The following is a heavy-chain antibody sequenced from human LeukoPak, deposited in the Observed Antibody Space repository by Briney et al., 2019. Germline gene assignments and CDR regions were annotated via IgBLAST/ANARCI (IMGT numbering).Heavy chain of an antibody. CDR3: ARHISGAATLD. CDR2: IYYTGST. Sequence: SETLSLTCTVSGGSISGYYWSWIRQAPGKGLEWIAYIYYTGSTYYNPSLKSRVTMSVDTSKNQFSLRLSSVTAADTAVYYCARHISGAATLDWGQGTLVTVSS. V-gene: IGHV4-59*08. CDR1: GGSISGYY. J-gene: IGHJ4*02. D-gene: IGHD3-3*02.